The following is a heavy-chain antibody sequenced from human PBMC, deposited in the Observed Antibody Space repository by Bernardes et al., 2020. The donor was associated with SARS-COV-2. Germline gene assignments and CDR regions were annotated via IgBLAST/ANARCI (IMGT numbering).Heavy chain of an antibody. CDR3: AGSSCGIDCYIGGLRSWDYGMDV. CDR1: SGSFSGYY. D-gene: IGHD2-21*01. Sequence: SETLSLTCAVYSGSFSGYYWSWIRQTPGKGLEWIGSVYSSGSSYYNPSLQSRVRASVDTSKNQFSLRLSFVAAADTAVYYCAGSSCGIDCYIGGLRSWDYGMDVWGQGTTVTVSS. CDR2: VYSSGSS. V-gene: IGHV4-34*01. J-gene: IGHJ6*02.